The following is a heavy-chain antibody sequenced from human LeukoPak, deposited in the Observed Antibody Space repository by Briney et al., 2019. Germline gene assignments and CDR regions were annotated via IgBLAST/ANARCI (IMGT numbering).Heavy chain of an antibody. V-gene: IGHV3-23*01. CDR1: EFTFSRYT. Sequence: PGGSLRLSCAASEFTFSRYTMNWVRQAPGKGLEWVSAISGSGGSTYYADSVKGRFTISRDNSKNTLYLQMNSLRVEDTAVYYCAKPYSSSWPYFDYWGQGTLVTVSS. CDR3: AKPYSSSWPYFDY. D-gene: IGHD6-13*01. CDR2: ISGSGGST. J-gene: IGHJ4*02.